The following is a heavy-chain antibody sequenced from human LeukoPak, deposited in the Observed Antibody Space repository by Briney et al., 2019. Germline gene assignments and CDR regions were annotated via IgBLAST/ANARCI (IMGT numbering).Heavy chain of an antibody. CDR3: ARRAAPYGMDV. CDR1: GGSISSYY. D-gene: IGHD6-25*01. J-gene: IGHJ6*02. V-gene: IGHV4-59*08. CDR2: IYYSGST. Sequence: SETLSLTCTVSGGSISSYYWSRIRQPPGKGLEWIGYIYYSGSTNYNPSLKSRVTISVDTSKNQFSLKLSSVTAADTAVYYCARRAAPYGMDVWGQGTTVTVSS.